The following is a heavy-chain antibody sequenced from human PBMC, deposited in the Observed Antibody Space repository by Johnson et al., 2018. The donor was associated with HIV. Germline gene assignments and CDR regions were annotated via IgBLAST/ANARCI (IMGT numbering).Heavy chain of an antibody. CDR1: GLTFSSYG. V-gene: IGHV3-23*04. D-gene: IGHD6-19*01. CDR2: ISGSGGST. CDR3: AKDDNLGVWYSDAFDV. J-gene: IGHJ3*01. Sequence: VQLVESGGGLVQPGGSLRLSCVASGLTFSSYGMSWVRQAPGKGPEWVSGISGSGGSTYYADSVKGRFTISRDNSKNTLYLQMKSLRPEDTSIYYCAKDDNLGVWYSDAFDVWGQGTVVTVSS.